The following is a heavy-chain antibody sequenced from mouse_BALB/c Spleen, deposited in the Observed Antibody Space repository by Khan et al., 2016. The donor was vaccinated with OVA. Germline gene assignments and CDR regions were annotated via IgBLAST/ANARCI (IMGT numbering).Heavy chain of an antibody. CDR2: IWAGGST. CDR1: GFSLTSYG. Sequence: VMLVESGPGLVAPSQSLSITCTVSGFSLTSYGVHWVRQPPGKGLEWLGVIWAGGSTNYNSALMSRLSISKDNSKSQVFLKMNSLQTEDTALYYGARLEDIWGQGTTLTVSA. J-gene: IGHJ2*01. CDR3: ARLEDI. D-gene: IGHD1-3*01. V-gene: IGHV2-9*02.